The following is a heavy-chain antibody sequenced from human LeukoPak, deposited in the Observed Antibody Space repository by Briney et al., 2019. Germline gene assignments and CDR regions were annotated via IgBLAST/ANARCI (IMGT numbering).Heavy chain of an antibody. CDR1: GGTFSSYA. V-gene: IGHV1-69*04. D-gene: IGHD7-27*01. J-gene: IGHJ3*02. CDR3: AREDLGAFDI. CDR2: IIPVLGIA. Sequence: SVKVSCKASGGTFSSYAISWVRQAPGQGLEWMGRIIPVLGIANYAQKFQGRVTITADKSTSTAYMELSSLRSDDTAVYYCAREDLGAFDIWGQGTMVTVSS.